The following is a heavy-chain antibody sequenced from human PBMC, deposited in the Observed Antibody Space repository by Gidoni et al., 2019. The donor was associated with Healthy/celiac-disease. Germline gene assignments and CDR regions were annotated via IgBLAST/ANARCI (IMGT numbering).Heavy chain of an antibody. D-gene: IGHD6-13*01. CDR2: ISAYHGNT. J-gene: IGHJ4*02. CDR3: ARDSSSWEGNIWGPGNEFDY. V-gene: IGHV1-18*01. CDR1: GYTFTSYG. Sequence: QVQLVQSGAEVKKPGASVKVSCKASGYTFTSYGISWVRQAPGQGLEWMGWISAYHGNTNDAQKLQGRVTMTTDTSTSTAYMELRSLRSDDTAVYYCARDSSSWEGNIWGPGNEFDYWGQGTLVTVSS.